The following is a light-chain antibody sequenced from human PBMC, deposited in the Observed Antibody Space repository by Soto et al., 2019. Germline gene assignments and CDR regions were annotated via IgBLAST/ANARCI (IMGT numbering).Light chain of an antibody. CDR2: AAS. CDR1: QAISSW. Sequence: DIQMTQSPSTLSGSVGDRVTIICRASQAISSWLAWYQQKPGKAPKLLIYAASTLQTGVPSRFSGSGSGTEFTLTISSLQPDDFATYYCQKYNSYSSTFGQGTKVDI. V-gene: IGKV1-5*02. J-gene: IGKJ1*01. CDR3: QKYNSYSST.